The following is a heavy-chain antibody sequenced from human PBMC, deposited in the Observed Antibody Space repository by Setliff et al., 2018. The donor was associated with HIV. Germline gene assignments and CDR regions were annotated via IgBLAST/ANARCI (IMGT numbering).Heavy chain of an antibody. CDR3: ILLGMHGAFDI. D-gene: IGHD7-27*01. CDR2: IKSNTDGGAT. CDR1: GFTFSNVW. J-gene: IGHJ3*02. Sequence: GGSLRLSCAASGFTFSNVWMSWVRQAPGKGLEWVGRIKSNTDGGATDYAAPVKGRFTISRDDSKNTLYLQMDSLTTEDTAVYYCILLGMHGAFDIWGQGTMVTVSS. V-gene: IGHV3-15*01.